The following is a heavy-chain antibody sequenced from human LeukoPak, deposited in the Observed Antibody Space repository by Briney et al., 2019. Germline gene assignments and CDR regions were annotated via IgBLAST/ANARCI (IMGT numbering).Heavy chain of an antibody. CDR2: ISGSGGST. D-gene: IGHD3-22*01. J-gene: IGHJ4*02. CDR3: ASGSGYYPFGY. Sequence: GGSLRLSCAASGFTFSSYGMHWVRQAPGKGLEWVSAISGSGGSTYYADSVKGRFTISRDNSKNTLYLQMNSLRAEDTAVYYCASGSGYYPFGYWGQGTLVTVSS. V-gene: IGHV3-23*01. CDR1: GFTFSSYG.